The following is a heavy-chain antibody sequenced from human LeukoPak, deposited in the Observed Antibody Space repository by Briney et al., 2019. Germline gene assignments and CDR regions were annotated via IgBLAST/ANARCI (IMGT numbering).Heavy chain of an antibody. J-gene: IGHJ4*02. D-gene: IGHD3-10*01. Sequence: GGSLRLCCAASGFTFSSYAMSWVRQAPGKGLEWVSAISGSGGSTYYADSVKGRFTISRDNSKNTLYLQMNSLRAEDTAVYYCANLGSYYNKFDYWGQGTLVTASS. CDR2: ISGSGGST. V-gene: IGHV3-23*01. CDR1: GFTFSSYA. CDR3: ANLGSYYNKFDY.